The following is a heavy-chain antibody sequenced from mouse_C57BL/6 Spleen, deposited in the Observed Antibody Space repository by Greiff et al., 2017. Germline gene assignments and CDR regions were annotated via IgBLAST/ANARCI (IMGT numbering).Heavy chain of an antibody. CDR2: ISDGGSYT. D-gene: IGHD2-4*01. CDR3: ARDNHYEYPFAY. CDR1: GFTFSSYA. Sequence: EVQRVESGGGLVKPGGSLKLSCAASGFTFSSYAMSWVRQTPEKRLEWVATISDGGSYTYYPDNVKGRFTISRDNAKNNLYLQMSHLKSEDTAMYYCARDNHYEYPFAYWGQGTLVTVSA. J-gene: IGHJ3*01. V-gene: IGHV5-4*01.